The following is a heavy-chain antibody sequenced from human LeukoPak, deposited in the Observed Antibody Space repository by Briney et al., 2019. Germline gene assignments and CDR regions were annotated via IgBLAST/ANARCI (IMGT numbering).Heavy chain of an antibody. J-gene: IGHJ4*02. Sequence: GGSLRLSCTASGFTFSNYPINFVRQAPGKGLDWVSAISGSGTTIYYADAVRGRFTISRDNSKNTLYLQMNSLRAEDTAVYYCAKGPGYNWNYFDYWGQGTLVTVSS. CDR2: ISGSGTTI. CDR3: AKGPGYNWNYFDY. CDR1: GFTFSNYP. D-gene: IGHD1-20*01. V-gene: IGHV3-23*01.